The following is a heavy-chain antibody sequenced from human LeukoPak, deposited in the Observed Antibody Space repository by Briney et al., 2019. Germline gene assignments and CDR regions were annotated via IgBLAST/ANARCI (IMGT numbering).Heavy chain of an antibody. Sequence: QSGGSLRLSCAASGFTFDDYAMHWVRQAPGKGLEWVSGISWNGGSIGYADSVKGRFTISRDNAKNSLYLQMNSLRAEDMALYYCAKGRFLEWFLDAFDIWGQGTMVTVSS. CDR2: ISWNGGSI. CDR3: AKGRFLEWFLDAFDI. D-gene: IGHD3-3*01. CDR1: GFTFDDYA. J-gene: IGHJ3*02. V-gene: IGHV3-9*03.